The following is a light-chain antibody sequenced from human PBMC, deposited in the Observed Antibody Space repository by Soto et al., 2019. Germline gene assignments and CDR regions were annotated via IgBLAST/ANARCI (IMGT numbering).Light chain of an antibody. V-gene: IGKV3-20*01. CDR3: QQYASSPYT. CDR2: GAS. CDR1: QSISSSY. Sequence: EIVLTQSPGTLSLSPGEIATLSFRASQSISSSYLAWYQQKPGQAPRLLIYGASRRATGIPDRFSGRESGTDFTLTITTLEPEDSAVYFCQQYASSPYTFGQGTRLEIK. J-gene: IGKJ5*01.